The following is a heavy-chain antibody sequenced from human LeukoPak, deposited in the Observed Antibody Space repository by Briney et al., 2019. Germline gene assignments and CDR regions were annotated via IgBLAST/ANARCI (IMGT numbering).Heavy chain of an antibody. J-gene: IGHJ5*02. Sequence: PSETLSLTCTVSGGSISSYYWSWIRQPAGKGLEWIGRIYTSGSTNYNPSLKNRVTMSVDTSKNQFSLKLGSVTAADTAVYYCARVGPNCGGDCYSPWFDPWGQGTLVTVSS. CDR2: IYTSGST. CDR3: ARVGPNCGGDCYSPWFDP. D-gene: IGHD2-21*02. V-gene: IGHV4-4*07. CDR1: GGSISSYY.